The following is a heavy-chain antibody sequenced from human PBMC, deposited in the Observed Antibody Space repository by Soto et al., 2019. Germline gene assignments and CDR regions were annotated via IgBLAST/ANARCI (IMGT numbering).Heavy chain of an antibody. Sequence: QVQLVESGGGVVQPGRSLRLSCAASGFTFSSYGMHWVRQAPGKGLEWVAVIWYDGSNKYYEDSVKGRFTISRDNSNNTLYLQLKSLRAEDTAVYYCASLPSPPGWGQGTLVTVSS. CDR2: IWYDGSNK. V-gene: IGHV3-33*01. CDR1: GFTFSSYG. J-gene: IGHJ4*02. CDR3: ASLPSPPG.